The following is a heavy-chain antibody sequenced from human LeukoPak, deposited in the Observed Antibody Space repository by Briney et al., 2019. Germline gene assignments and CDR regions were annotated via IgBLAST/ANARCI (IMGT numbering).Heavy chain of an antibody. J-gene: IGHJ4*02. CDR3: ASRYYGSGSYYSDFDY. CDR2: IKQDGSEK. V-gene: IGHV3-7*01. CDR1: GFTFSSYW. Sequence: GSLRLSCAASGFTFSSYWMSWVRQAPGKGLEWVANIKQDGSEKYYVDSVKGRFTISRDNAKNSLHLQMNSLRAEDTAVYYCASRYYGSGSYYSDFDYWGQGTLVTVSS. D-gene: IGHD3-10*01.